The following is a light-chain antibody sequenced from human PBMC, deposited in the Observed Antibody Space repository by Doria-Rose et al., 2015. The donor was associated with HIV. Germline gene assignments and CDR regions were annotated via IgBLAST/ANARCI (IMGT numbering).Light chain of an antibody. Sequence: VLTQSPSASGTPGQRVTISCSGSSSNIGSNTVNWYQQLPGTAPKLLIYSNNQRPSGVPDRFSGSKSGTSASLAISGLQSEDEADYYCAAWDDSLNGVVFGGGTKLTVL. CDR1: SSNIGSNT. V-gene: IGLV1-44*01. CDR3: AAWDDSLNGVV. J-gene: IGLJ2*01. CDR2: SNN.